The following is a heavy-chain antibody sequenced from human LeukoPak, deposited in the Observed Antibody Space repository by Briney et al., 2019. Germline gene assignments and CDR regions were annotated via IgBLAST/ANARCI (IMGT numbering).Heavy chain of an antibody. CDR1: GGSFSGYY. Sequence: SETLSLTCAVYGGSFSGYYWSWIRQPPGKGLEWIGEINHSGSTNYNPSLKSRVTISVDTSKNQFSLKLSSVTAADTAVYYCARDNIAVAGFDYWGQGTLVTVSS. CDR2: INHSGST. D-gene: IGHD6-19*01. CDR3: ARDNIAVAGFDY. V-gene: IGHV4-34*01. J-gene: IGHJ4*02.